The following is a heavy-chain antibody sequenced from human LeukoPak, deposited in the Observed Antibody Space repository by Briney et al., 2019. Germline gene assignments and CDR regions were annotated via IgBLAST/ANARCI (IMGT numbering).Heavy chain of an antibody. CDR3: ARDRPYYFGSGSYYDGFDS. J-gene: IGHJ4*02. Sequence: PSETLSLACTVSGGSVSSGSHYWSWIRQPPGKELEWIGYMYSSGSTSYNPSLKSRVTISLDTSKNQFSLNLSSVTAADTAVYYCARDRPYYFGSGSYYDGFDSWGQGTLVTVSS. V-gene: IGHV4-61*01. CDR1: GGSVSSGSHY. CDR2: MYSSGST. D-gene: IGHD3-10*01.